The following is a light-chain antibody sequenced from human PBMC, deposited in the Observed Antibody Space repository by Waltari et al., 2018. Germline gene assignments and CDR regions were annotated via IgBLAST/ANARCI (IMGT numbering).Light chain of an antibody. CDR3: QVWDSNMYGV. Sequence: YVLTQPPSVSVAPGQAATLTCGGDHLATQSVNWYQRKPGQAPVLVIYYDSLRPSGIPERFSGSNSGITATLAISRVEAGDEADYYCQVWDSNMYGVFGGGTKVTVL. CDR2: YDS. J-gene: IGLJ3*02. V-gene: IGLV3-21*01. CDR1: HLATQS.